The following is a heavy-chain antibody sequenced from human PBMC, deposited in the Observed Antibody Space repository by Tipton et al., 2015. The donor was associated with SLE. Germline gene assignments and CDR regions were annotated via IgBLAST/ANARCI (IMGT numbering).Heavy chain of an antibody. CDR1: GFTFSDYY. V-gene: IGHV3-11*04. D-gene: IGHD3-22*01. CDR2: ISSSGSTI. J-gene: IGHJ4*02. Sequence: SLRLSCAASGFTFSDYYMSWIRQAPGKGLEWVSYISSSGSTIYYADSVKGRFTISRDNSKNTLYLQMNSLRAEDTTVYYCAKEYYDSSGSLYYFDYWGQGTLVTVSS. CDR3: AKEYYDSSGSLYYFDY.